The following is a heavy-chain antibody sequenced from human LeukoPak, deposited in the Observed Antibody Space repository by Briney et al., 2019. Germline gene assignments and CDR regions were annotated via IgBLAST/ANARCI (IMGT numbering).Heavy chain of an antibody. J-gene: IGHJ4*02. CDR2: ISSNGGST. D-gene: IGHD2-2*01. V-gene: IGHV3-64*01. CDR3: AREVPAAVAYFDY. CDR1: GFTFSNFA. Sequence: GGSARLSCAASGFTFSNFAMHWVRQAPGKGLEYVSAISSNGGSTYYANSVRARFTISRDNSKNTLYLQMGSLRAEDMAVYYCAREVPAAVAYFDYWGQGTLLTVSS.